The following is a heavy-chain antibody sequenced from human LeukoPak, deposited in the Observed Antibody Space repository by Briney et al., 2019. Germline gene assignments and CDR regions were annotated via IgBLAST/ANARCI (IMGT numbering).Heavy chain of an antibody. CDR1: GFTFSSYA. J-gene: IGHJ4*02. CDR3: ARGDDWNYEDY. V-gene: IGHV3-7*01. Sequence: GGSLRLSCAASGFTFSSYAMSWVRQAPGKGLQWVANIKQDGSEKYYVDSVKGRFTIPRDNAKKSLYLQMNSLRAEDTAVYYCARGDDWNYEDYWGQGTLVTVSS. CDR2: IKQDGSEK. D-gene: IGHD1-7*01.